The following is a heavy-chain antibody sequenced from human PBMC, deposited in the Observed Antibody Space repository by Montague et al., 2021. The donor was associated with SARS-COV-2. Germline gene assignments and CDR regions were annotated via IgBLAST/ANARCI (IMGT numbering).Heavy chain of an antibody. Sequence: SETLSLTCAVSGGSISSSNWWSWVRPPPGKGLEWIWETYHSGSTXXHPSLKSRVTISVDKSKNQFSLRLSSVTAADTAVYYCAGDRGSSGWSDAFDIWGQGTMVTVSS. CDR1: GGSISSSNW. J-gene: IGHJ3*02. CDR3: AGDRGSSGWSDAFDI. V-gene: IGHV4-4*02. CDR2: TYHSGST. D-gene: IGHD6-19*01.